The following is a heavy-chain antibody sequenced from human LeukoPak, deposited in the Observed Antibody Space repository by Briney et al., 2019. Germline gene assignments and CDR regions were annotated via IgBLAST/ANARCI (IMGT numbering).Heavy chain of an antibody. CDR3: ARPLHSGSYYGYYYYMDV. J-gene: IGHJ6*03. Sequence: PSETLSLTCTVSGGSISSSSYYWGWIRQPPGKGLEWIGSIYYSGSTYYNPSLKSRVTISVDTSKNQFSLKLSSVTAADTAVYYCARPLHSGSYYGYYYYMDVWGKGTTVTVSS. CDR2: IYYSGST. V-gene: IGHV4-39*01. D-gene: IGHD1-26*01. CDR1: GGSISSSSYY.